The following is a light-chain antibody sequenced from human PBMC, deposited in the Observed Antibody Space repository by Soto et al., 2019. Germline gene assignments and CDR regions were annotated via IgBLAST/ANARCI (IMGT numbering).Light chain of an antibody. V-gene: IGKV3-15*01. CDR1: QSVSSK. CDR3: QQYNNWPQT. CDR2: GAS. J-gene: IGKJ1*01. Sequence: EIVITQSPATLSVSPGERATLSCRASQSVSSKLAWYQQKPGQAPRLLIYGASTRATGIPARFSGSGSGTEFTLTISSLQSEDFAVYYCQQYNNWPQTFGQGTKVDIK.